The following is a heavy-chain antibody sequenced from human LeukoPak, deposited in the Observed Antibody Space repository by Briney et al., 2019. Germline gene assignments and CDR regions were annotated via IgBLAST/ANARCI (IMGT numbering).Heavy chain of an antibody. CDR3: AHILYVVRGALRGFDY. Sequence: SGPTLVKPTQTLTLTSTFSGFSLSTSGVGVGSIRQPPGKALESLALIYWDDDKRYSPSLKSRLTITKDTSKNQVVLKMTNMDPVDTATYYCAHILYVVRGALRGFDYWGQGTLVTVSS. CDR2: IYWDDDK. J-gene: IGHJ4*02. D-gene: IGHD3-10*02. CDR1: GFSLSTSGVG. V-gene: IGHV2-5*02.